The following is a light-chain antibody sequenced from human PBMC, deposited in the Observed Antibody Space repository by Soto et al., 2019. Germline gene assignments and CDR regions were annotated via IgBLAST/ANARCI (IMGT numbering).Light chain of an antibody. J-gene: IGKJ2*01. CDR3: QETNYYV. V-gene: IGKV1-5*01. CDR1: RSINEW. CDR2: EAS. Sequence: DIQLTQSASTLSASVGDRVTITCRASRSINEWLAWYQKKPGKAPKLLIYEASKLESGVPSRFSGSGSGTEFTLTISSLQPDDLATYYCQETNYYVLGQGTQVEIK.